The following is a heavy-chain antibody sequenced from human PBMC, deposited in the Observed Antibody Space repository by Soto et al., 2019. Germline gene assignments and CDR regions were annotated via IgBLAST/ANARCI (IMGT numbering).Heavy chain of an antibody. D-gene: IGHD2-2*01. CDR3: ARLAGYCSGTSCYGYCGMDV. CDR1: GGSISSYY. V-gene: IGHV4-59*08. CDR2: IYYSGST. J-gene: IGHJ6*02. Sequence: SETLSLTCTVSGGSISSYYWGWFRQPPGKGLEWIGYIYYSGSTNYNPSLESRVTISVDTSKNQFSLKVSSVTAADTAVFYCARLAGYCSGTSCYGYCGMDVWGQGTTVTVSS.